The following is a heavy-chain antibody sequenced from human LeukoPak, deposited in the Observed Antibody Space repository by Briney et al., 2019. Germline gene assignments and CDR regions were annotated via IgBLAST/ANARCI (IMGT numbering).Heavy chain of an antibody. CDR3: ARQSYGDYFDY. Sequence: ETLSLTCTVSGGSISIYYWSWIRQPPGKGLEWIGYIYYRGSTSYNPSLKSRVTILVDTSKNQFSLKLSSVTAADTAVYYCARQSYGDYFDYWGQGTLVTVSS. CDR1: GGSISIYY. D-gene: IGHD4-17*01. J-gene: IGHJ4*02. CDR2: IYYRGST. V-gene: IGHV4-59*08.